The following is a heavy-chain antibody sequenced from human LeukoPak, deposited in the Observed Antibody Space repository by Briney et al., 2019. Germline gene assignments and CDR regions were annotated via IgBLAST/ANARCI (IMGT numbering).Heavy chain of an antibody. CDR3: ARDGPVSGSSPYYYYYYMDV. CDR2: IYYSGSI. D-gene: IGHD1-26*01. J-gene: IGHJ6*03. Sequence: SETLSLTCTVSGGSISSYYWSWIRQPPGEGLEWIGYIYYSGSINYNPSLKSRVTISVDTSQNQFSLKLSSVTAADTAVYYCARDGPVSGSSPYYYYYYMDVWGKGTTVTVFS. CDR1: GGSISSYY. V-gene: IGHV4-59*01.